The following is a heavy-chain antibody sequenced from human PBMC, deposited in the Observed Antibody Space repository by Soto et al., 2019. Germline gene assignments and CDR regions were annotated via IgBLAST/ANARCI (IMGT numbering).Heavy chain of an antibody. CDR2: INHSGST. CDR1: GGSFSGYY. V-gene: IGHV4-34*01. D-gene: IGHD2-15*01. Sequence: PSETLSLTCAVYGGSFSGYYWSWIRQPPWKGLEWIGEINHSGSTNYNPSLKSRVTISVDTSKNQFSLKLSSVTAADTAVYYCARLGYCSGGSCSEQVDYWGQGTLVTVSS. J-gene: IGHJ4*02. CDR3: ARLGYCSGGSCSEQVDY.